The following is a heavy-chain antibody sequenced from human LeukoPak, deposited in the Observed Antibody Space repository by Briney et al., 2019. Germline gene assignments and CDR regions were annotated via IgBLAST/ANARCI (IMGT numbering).Heavy chain of an antibody. Sequence: ASVSVSCKASGYTFTGYYMHWVRQAPGQGLEWMGWINPNSGGTNYAQKFQGRVTITRDTSISTAYMELSRLRSEDTAVYYCARAGGGPAYYMDVWGKGTTVTVSS. V-gene: IGHV1-2*02. J-gene: IGHJ6*03. D-gene: IGHD3-16*01. CDR2: INPNSGGT. CDR1: GYTFTGYY. CDR3: ARAGGGPAYYMDV.